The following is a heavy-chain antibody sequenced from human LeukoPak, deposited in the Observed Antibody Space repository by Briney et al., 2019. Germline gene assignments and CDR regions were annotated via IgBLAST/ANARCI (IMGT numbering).Heavy chain of an antibody. CDR3: ARTYSRESGYDFVFHY. V-gene: IGHV3-33*08. J-gene: IGHJ4*02. D-gene: IGHD5-12*01. Sequence: GGSLRLSCAASGFTFSTYNMNWVRQAPGKGLEWVSAISYDGKNIHYADFVKGRFTISRDNSRNTVYLQMNSLRVEDTAVYYCARTYSRESGYDFVFHYWGQGTRVTVSS. CDR2: ISYDGKNI. CDR1: GFTFSTYN.